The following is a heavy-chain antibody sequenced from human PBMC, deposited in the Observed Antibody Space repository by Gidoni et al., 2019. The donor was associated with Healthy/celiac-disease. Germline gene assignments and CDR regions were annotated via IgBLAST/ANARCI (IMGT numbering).Heavy chain of an antibody. D-gene: IGHD3-3*01. CDR2: IYWNDDK. Sequence: QLTLKESGPTLVKPTQTLTLTCTFSGFSLSTSGVGLGWIRQPPGKALEWLALIYWNDDKRYSPSLKSRLTITKDTSKNQVVLTMTNMDPVDTATYYCAHSHGVLRFLEWYQAGVQHWGQGTLVTVSS. J-gene: IGHJ1*01. CDR1: GFSLSTSGVG. V-gene: IGHV2-5*01. CDR3: AHSHGVLRFLEWYQAGVQH.